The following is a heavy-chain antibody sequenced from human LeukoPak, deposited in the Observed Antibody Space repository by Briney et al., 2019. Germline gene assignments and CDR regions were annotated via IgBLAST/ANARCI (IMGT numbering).Heavy chain of an antibody. CDR1: GYSISSGYY. J-gene: IGHJ5*02. V-gene: IGHV4-38-2*02. Sequence: KSSETLSLTCTVSGYSISSGYYWGWIRQPPGKGLEWIGSIYHSGSTYYNPSLKSRVTMSVDTSKNQFSLKLSSVTAADTAVYYCARAPGDDCSSTSCHTSTWFDPWGQGTLVTVSS. CDR3: ARAPGDDCSSTSCHTSTWFDP. D-gene: IGHD2-2*01. CDR2: IYHSGST.